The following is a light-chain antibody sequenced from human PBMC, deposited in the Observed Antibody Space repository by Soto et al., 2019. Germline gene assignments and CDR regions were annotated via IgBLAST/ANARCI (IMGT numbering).Light chain of an antibody. CDR2: DVS. J-gene: IGLJ1*01. V-gene: IGLV2-11*01. CDR3: CSYAGSYSYV. Sequence: QSALTQPRSVSGSPGQSVTISCTGTSSDVGGYNYVSWYQQHPGKAPKLTTYDVSKRPSAVPDRFSCSNSCNTASLTLFGLQAEDEADYYCCSYAGSYSYVLVTGTKV. CDR1: SSDVGGYNY.